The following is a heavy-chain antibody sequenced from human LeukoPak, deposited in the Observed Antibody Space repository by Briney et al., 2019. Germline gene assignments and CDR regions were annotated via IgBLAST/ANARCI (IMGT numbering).Heavy chain of an antibody. J-gene: IGHJ6*03. CDR3: ARSSDFWSGYPKAPYYYYYMDV. V-gene: IGHV5-51*01. CDR2: IYPGDSDT. Sequence: GESLKISCKGSGYSFTSYWIGWVRQMPGKGLEWMGIIYPGDSDTRCSPSFQGQVTISADKSISTAYLQWSSLKASDTAMYYCARSSDFWSGYPKAPYYYYYMDVWGKGTTVTVSS. D-gene: IGHD3-3*01. CDR1: GYSFTSYW.